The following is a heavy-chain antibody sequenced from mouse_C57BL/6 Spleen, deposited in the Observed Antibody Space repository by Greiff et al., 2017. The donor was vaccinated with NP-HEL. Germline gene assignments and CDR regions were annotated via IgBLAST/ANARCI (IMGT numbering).Heavy chain of an antibody. CDR2: IYPGDGDT. D-gene: IGHD2-13*01. CDR1: GYAFSSYW. Sequence: VQLQQSGAELVKPGASVKISCKASGYAFSSYWMTWVKQRPGKGLEWIGQIYPGDGDTNYNGKFKGKATLTADKSSSTAYMQLSSLTSEDSAVYFWASWGGDGYSDVWGTGTTVTVSS. V-gene: IGHV1-80*01. CDR3: ASWGGDGYSDV. J-gene: IGHJ1*03.